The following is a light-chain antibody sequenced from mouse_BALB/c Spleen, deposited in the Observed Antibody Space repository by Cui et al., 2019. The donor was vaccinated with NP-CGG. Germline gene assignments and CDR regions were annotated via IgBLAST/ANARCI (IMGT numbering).Light chain of an antibody. J-gene: IGLJ1*01. CDR2: GTH. CDR3: ALWYSNHWV. CDR1: TGAVTTSNY. V-gene: IGLV1*01. Sequence: QAVATQESELTTSPGETVTLTCRSNTGAVTTSNYANWVQEKPDHLFTGLIGGTHNRIPGVPARFSGSLIGDKAALTITGAQTEDEGIYFCALWYSNHWVFGGGTKLTVL.